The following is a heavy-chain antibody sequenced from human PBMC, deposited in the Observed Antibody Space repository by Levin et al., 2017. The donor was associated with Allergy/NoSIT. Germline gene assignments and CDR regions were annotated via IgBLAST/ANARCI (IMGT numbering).Heavy chain of an antibody. CDR2: IYYTGST. Sequence: SLTLSLPCTVSGGSIRSYYWSWIRQPPGKGLEWIGYIYYTGSTNYNPSLKSRVTISLDTPKNQFSLKLISVTAADTAVYYCARGGGSSGGGGFDYWGQGTLVTVSS. CDR1: GGSIRSYY. V-gene: IGHV4-59*01. CDR3: ARGGGSSGGGGFDY. J-gene: IGHJ4*02. D-gene: IGHD3-22*01.